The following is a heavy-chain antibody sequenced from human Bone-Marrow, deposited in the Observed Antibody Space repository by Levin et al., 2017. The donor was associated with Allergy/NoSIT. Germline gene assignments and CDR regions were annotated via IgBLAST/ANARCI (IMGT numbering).Heavy chain of an antibody. CDR2: ISGYDNNT. CDR3: VKAGFRTGTTGGAY. D-gene: IGHD1-7*01. Sequence: ASVKVSCKASGYAFTSYGITWVRQAPGQGLEWLGWISGYDNNTNYAQKVQGRVTMTTDTSTTTAYMDLRSLRSDDTAVYYCVKAGFRTGTTGGAYWGQGTLVTVSS. V-gene: IGHV1-18*01. CDR1: GYAFTSYG. J-gene: IGHJ4*02.